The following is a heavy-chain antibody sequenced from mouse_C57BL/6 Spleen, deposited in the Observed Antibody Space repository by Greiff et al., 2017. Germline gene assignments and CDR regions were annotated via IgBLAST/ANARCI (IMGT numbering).Heavy chain of an antibody. Sequence: VQLVEPGAELVKPGASVKISCKASGYTFTDYYIHWVKQRPGQGLEWIGKIGPGSGSTYYNEKFKGTATLTADKSSSPANMQLSSLTSEDSAVYYGAREDGLGRDYWGQGTTLTVAS. CDR3: AREDGLGRDY. V-gene: IGHV1-77*01. J-gene: IGHJ2*01. D-gene: IGHD2-3*01. CDR1: GYTFTDYY. CDR2: IGPGSGST.